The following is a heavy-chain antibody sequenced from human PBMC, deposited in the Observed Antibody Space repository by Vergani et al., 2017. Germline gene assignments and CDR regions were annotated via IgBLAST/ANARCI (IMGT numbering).Heavy chain of an antibody. J-gene: IGHJ6*02. CDR3: VLGQFGSYYYYGMDV. Sequence: EVQLVESGGGLVQPGGSLRLSCAASGFSLSRFWMSWVRQAPEKGLEWVAHISPDGSATSYVDSVKGRFTISRDNAKNSLYLQMNSLRAEDTAVYYCVLGQFGSYYYYGMDVWGQGTLVTVSS. CDR1: GFSLSRFW. CDR2: ISPDGSAT. D-gene: IGHD3-16*01. V-gene: IGHV3-7*01.